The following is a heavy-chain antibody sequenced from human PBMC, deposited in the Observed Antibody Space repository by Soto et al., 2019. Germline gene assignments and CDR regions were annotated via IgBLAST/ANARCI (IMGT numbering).Heavy chain of an antibody. CDR3: VRDRWGWFGEP. Sequence: QVQLQESGPGLVKPSETLSLTCTVSGGSISSGYYYWSWLRQHPGKGLEWIGYIYYSGSTYYNPSLKSRVTISVDTSKNQFSLKLGSVTAADTAVYYCVRDRWGWFGEPWGQGTLVTVSS. CDR1: GGSISSGYYY. V-gene: IGHV4-31*03. CDR2: IYYSGST. J-gene: IGHJ4*02. D-gene: IGHD3-10*01.